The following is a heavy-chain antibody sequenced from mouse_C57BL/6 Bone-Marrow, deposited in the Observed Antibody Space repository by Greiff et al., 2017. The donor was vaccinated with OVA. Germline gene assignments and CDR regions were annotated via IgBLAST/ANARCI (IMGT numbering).Heavy chain of an antibody. V-gene: IGHV1-55*01. Sequence: QVQLQQSGPELVKPGASVKISCKASGYAFSSSWMNWVKQRPGQGLEWIGDIYPGSGSTNYNEKFKSKATLTVDTSSSTAYMQLSSLTSEDSAVYYCARVITTYAMDYWGQGTSVTVSS. CDR2: IYPGSGST. CDR1: GYAFSSSW. D-gene: IGHD1-1*01. CDR3: ARVITTYAMDY. J-gene: IGHJ4*01.